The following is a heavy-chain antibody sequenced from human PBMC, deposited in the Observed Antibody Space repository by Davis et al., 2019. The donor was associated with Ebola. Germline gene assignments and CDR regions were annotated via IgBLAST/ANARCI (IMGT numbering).Heavy chain of an antibody. V-gene: IGHV4-39*07. J-gene: IGHJ5*02. CDR1: GGSISASAYY. D-gene: IGHD1-26*01. CDR2: IYHSGSA. CDR3: ARVKFIVGATDWFDP. Sequence: SETLSLTCTVSGGSISASAYYWGWVRQPPGQGLEWLGSIYHSGSAYYNSSLESRLTISADRSKNQFSLELASVTAADTAVYYCARVKFIVGATDWFDPWGQGTLVTVSS.